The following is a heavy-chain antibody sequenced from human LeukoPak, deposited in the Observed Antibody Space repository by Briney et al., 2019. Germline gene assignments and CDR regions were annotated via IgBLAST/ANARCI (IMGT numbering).Heavy chain of an antibody. J-gene: IGHJ4*02. D-gene: IGHD3-22*01. V-gene: IGHV4-4*07. CDR1: GDSISSYY. Sequence: SETLSLTCTVSGDSISSYYWSWIRQPAGKGLEWIGRIHPSGSTNYSPSLKSRVTISVDTSKNQFSLKLTSVTAADTAVYYCATTPYYYDSGGYSLGDYWGQGTLVTVSS. CDR2: IHPSGST. CDR3: ATTPYYYDSGGYSLGDY.